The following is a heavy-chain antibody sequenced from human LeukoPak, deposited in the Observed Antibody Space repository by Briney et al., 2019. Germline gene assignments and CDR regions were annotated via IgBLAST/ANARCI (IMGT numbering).Heavy chain of an antibody. Sequence: GRSLRLSCAASGFTFSSYAMHWVRQAPGKGLEWVAVISYDGSNKYYADSVKGRFTISRDNSKNTLYLQMNSLRAEDTAIYYCAKDSGRSGWYFDLWGRGTLVTVSS. CDR3: AKDSGRSGWYFDL. D-gene: IGHD3-10*01. CDR2: ISYDGSNK. CDR1: GFTFSSYA. J-gene: IGHJ2*01. V-gene: IGHV3-30-3*01.